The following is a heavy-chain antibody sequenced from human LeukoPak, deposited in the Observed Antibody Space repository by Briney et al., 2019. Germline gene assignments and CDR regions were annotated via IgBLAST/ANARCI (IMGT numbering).Heavy chain of an antibody. J-gene: IGHJ6*02. CDR2: INPNSGGT. V-gene: IGHV1-2*02. D-gene: IGHD6-19*01. CDR3: ARDEGQWLGGYYYGMDV. Sequence: GASVKVSCKASGYTFTGYYMHWVRQAPGQGLEWMGWINPNSGGTNYAQKFQGRVTMTRDTSISTAYMELSGLRSDDTAVYYCARDEGQWLGGYYYGMDVWGQGTTVTVSS. CDR1: GYTFTGYY.